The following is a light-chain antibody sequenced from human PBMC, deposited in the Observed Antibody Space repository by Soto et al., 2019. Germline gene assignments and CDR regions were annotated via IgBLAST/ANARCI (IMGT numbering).Light chain of an antibody. J-gene: IGKJ4*01. CDR3: QQFNTYPALT. V-gene: IGKV1-13*02. CDR2: DVS. CDR1: QGISSA. Sequence: AIPLTQSPSSLSASVGDRVTITCRARQGISSALAWYQQKPGKSPNLLIYDVSSLESGVPSRFSGSGSGTDFTLTISSLQPEDFATYYCQQFNTYPALTFGGGTKVEIK.